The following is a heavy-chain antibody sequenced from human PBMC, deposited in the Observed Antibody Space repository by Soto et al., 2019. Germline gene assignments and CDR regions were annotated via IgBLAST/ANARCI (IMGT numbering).Heavy chain of an antibody. CDR1: GFTFSSYE. CDR2: ISTSSGAI. V-gene: IGHV3-48*03. Sequence: PGGSLRLSCEVSGFTFSSYEMNWVRQAPGKGLEWISYISTSSGAIFYADSVKGRFTISRDNSKNSLYLQMDSLRAEDTAVYYCARDRLSMVADITYFFDYWGQGTPVTVSS. J-gene: IGHJ4*02. CDR3: ARDRLSMVADITYFFDY. D-gene: IGHD3-3*02.